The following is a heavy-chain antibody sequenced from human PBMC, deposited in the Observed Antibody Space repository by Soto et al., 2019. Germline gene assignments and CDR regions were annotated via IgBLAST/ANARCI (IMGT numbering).Heavy chain of an antibody. CDR2: ISGSGGST. CDR1: GFTFSSYA. V-gene: IGHV3-23*01. D-gene: IGHD2-15*01. J-gene: IGHJ6*02. CDR3: AKAGNSGGSYYYYGMDV. Sequence: GGSLRLSCAASGFTFSSYAMSWVRQAPGKGLEWVSAISGSGGSTYYADSVKGRFTISRDNSKNTLYLQMNSLRAEDTAVYYCAKAGNSGGSYYYYGMDVWGQGTTVTVSS.